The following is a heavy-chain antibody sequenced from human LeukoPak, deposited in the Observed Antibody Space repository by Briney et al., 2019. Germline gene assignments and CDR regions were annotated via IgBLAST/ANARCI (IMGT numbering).Heavy chain of an antibody. Sequence: PSETLSLTCTVSGGSISSGDYYWSWIRQPPGKGLEWIGYIYYSGSTYYNPSLKSRVTISVDTSKNRFYLKLSSVTAADTAVYYCARSRYGPWFDPWGQGTLVTVSS. CDR2: IYYSGST. J-gene: IGHJ5*02. CDR3: ARSRYGPWFDP. D-gene: IGHD4-17*01. CDR1: GGSISSGDYY. V-gene: IGHV4-30-4*01.